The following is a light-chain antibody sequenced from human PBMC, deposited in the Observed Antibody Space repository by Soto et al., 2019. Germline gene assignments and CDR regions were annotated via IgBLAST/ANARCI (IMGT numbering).Light chain of an antibody. CDR2: DVS. V-gene: IGLV2-14*01. CDR1: SSDVGGYNY. Sequence: QSALTQPASVSGSPGQSITISCTGTSSDVGGYNYVSWYQQYPGKAPKLMISDVSNRPSGVSNRFSGSKSGNTASLTISGLQAEDEADYYCSSYASSSTLDVFGTGTKVTVL. CDR3: SSYASSSTLDV. J-gene: IGLJ1*01.